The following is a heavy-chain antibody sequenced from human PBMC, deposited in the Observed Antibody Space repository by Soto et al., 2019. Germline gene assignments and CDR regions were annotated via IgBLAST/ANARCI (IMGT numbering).Heavy chain of an antibody. V-gene: IGHV5-10-1*01. CDR1: GYSFTNYW. CDR2: IDPSDSYT. D-gene: IGHD2-21*01. J-gene: IGHJ3*02. Sequence: PGESLKISYQGSGYSFTNYWINWVRQMPGKGLEWMGRIDPSDSYTKYSPSFQGHVTISADKSINTAYLQWSSLKASDTAMYYCARDGGDFYAFDIWGQGTMVTGSS. CDR3: ARDGGDFYAFDI.